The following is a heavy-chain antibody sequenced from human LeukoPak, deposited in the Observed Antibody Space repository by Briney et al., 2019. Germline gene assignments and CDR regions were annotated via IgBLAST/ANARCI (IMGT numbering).Heavy chain of an antibody. D-gene: IGHD3-3*01. Sequence: PSETLSLTCTVSGGSISSGDYYWSWIRQPPGKGLEWIGYIYYSGSTYYNPSLKSRVTISVDTSKNQFSLKLSSVTAADTAVYYCARAEPLWSGYLNWFDPWGQGTLVTVSS. CDR3: ARAEPLWSGYLNWFDP. CDR1: GGSISSGDYY. CDR2: IYYSGST. V-gene: IGHV4-30-4*08. J-gene: IGHJ5*02.